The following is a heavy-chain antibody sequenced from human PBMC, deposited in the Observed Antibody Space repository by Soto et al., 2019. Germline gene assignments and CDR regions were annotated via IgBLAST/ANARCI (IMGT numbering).Heavy chain of an antibody. CDR3: ARGGEQWLVQDWFDP. D-gene: IGHD6-19*01. J-gene: IGHJ5*02. V-gene: IGHV1-69*12. CDR2: IIPIFGTA. Sequence: QVQLVQSGAEVKKPGSSVKVSCKASGGTFSSYAISWVRQAPGQGLEWMGGIIPIFGTANYAQKFQGRVTVTADESTSTAYMELSSLGSEDTAVYHCARGGEQWLVQDWFDPWGQGTLVTVSS. CDR1: GGTFSSYA.